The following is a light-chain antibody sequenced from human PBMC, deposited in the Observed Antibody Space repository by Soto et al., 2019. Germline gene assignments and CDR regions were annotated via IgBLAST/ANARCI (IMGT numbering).Light chain of an antibody. V-gene: IGLV2-14*01. CDR3: SSYTSSNTLEV. Sequence: QSALTQPASVSGSPGQSITISCTGTSSDVGGYNYVSWYQHHPHRAPKLLIYEVSYRPSGVSSRFSGSKSGNTASLTISGLQTEDEADYYCSSYTSSNTLEVFGVGTKVTVL. J-gene: IGLJ1*01. CDR1: SSDVGGYNY. CDR2: EVS.